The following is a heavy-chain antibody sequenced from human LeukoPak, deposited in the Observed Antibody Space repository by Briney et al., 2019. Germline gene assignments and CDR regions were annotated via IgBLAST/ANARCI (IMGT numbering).Heavy chain of an antibody. Sequence: GASVKVSCKASGYTFTSYGISWVRQATGQGLEWMGWISAYNGNTNYAQKLQGRVTMTTDTSTSTAYMELRSLRSDDTAVYYCARGATRYSSGWNDYWGQGTLVTVSS. CDR3: ARGATRYSSGWNDY. D-gene: IGHD6-19*01. CDR2: ISAYNGNT. V-gene: IGHV1-18*01. J-gene: IGHJ4*02. CDR1: GYTFTSYG.